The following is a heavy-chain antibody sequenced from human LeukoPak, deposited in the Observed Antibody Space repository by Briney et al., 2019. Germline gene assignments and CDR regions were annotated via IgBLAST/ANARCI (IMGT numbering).Heavy chain of an antibody. Sequence: GGSLRLSCAASGFTFSSYWMSWVRQAPGKGLEWVANIKQDGSEKNYVDSVKGRFTISRDNAKNPLYLQMNSLRAEDTAVYYCARDPNSNYGDNVEGDWGQGTLVSVSS. V-gene: IGHV3-7*03. D-gene: IGHD4-23*01. CDR3: ARDPNSNYGDNVEGD. J-gene: IGHJ4*02. CDR1: GFTFSSYW. CDR2: IKQDGSEK.